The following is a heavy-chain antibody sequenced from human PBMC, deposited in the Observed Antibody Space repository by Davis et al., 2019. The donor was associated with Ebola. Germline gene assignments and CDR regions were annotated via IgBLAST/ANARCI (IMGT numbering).Heavy chain of an antibody. D-gene: IGHD3-10*01. Sequence: GGSLRLSCAASGFTFSNAWMSWVRQAPGKGLEWVGRIKSKTDGGTTDYGASVKGRFIIPRDDSKNTVYLQMNSLKTEDTAFYYCTKGITMVRGVIKEGDSWGQGTLVTVSS. CDR1: GFTFSNAW. CDR2: IKSKTDGGTT. V-gene: IGHV3-15*01. CDR3: TKGITMVRGVIKEGDS. J-gene: IGHJ4*02.